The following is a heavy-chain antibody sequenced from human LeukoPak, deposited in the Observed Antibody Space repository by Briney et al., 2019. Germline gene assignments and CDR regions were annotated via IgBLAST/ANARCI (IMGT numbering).Heavy chain of an antibody. J-gene: IGHJ4*02. CDR2: MSHDGTI. V-gene: IGHV3-30*04. D-gene: IGHD6-19*01. Sequence: GGSLRLSCAASGFTFSSAIMHWVRQAPGRRLEWVALMSHDGTINYADSVKGRFTISRDDSKDTVYLEVNSLRVDDTAVYHCAREGYSSGRAAAFDYWGQGTLVTVSS. CDR1: GFTFSSAI. CDR3: AREGYSSGRAAAFDY.